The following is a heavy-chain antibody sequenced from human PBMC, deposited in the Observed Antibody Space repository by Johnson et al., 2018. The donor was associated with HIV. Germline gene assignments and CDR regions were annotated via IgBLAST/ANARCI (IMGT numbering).Heavy chain of an antibody. V-gene: IGHV3-13*01. J-gene: IGHJ3*02. CDR2: IGTAGDT. Sequence: VQLVESGGGLVQPGGSLRLSCAASGFSVSTYDMHWVRQATGKGLDWVSVIGTAGDTYYLGSVKGRFTISRENAKNSLYLQMNSLRAEDTAVYYCARDTVRGELERPDGFDSWGQGTMVTVSS. CDR1: GFSVSTYD. CDR3: ARDTVRGELERPDGFDS. D-gene: IGHD1-1*01.